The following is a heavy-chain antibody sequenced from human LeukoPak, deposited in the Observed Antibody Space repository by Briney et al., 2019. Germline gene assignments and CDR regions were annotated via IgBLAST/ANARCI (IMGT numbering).Heavy chain of an antibody. CDR1: GFTFSNYV. CDR2: VSFSGGST. D-gene: IGHD4-11*01. J-gene: IGHJ4*02. Sequence: GGSLRLSCVASGFTFSNYVMYWVRQVPGKGLEWVSTVSFSGGSTYYADSVKGRFTISRDNSKNTLYLHMNSLRAEDTAIYYCAKNLEYSFFDFWGQGTLITVSS. CDR3: AKNLEYSFFDF. V-gene: IGHV3-23*01.